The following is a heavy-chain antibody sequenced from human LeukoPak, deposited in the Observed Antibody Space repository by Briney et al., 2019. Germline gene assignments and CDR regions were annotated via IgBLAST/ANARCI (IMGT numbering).Heavy chain of an antibody. J-gene: IGHJ3*02. D-gene: IGHD5-24*01. Sequence: GGSLRLSCAASGFTYSSYWMRWVRQVPGKGLVWVSRIDNDGSSTSYADSVKGRFTISRDNAKNTLYLQMNSLRAEDTAVYYCVRVRRDGSPGAFDIWGQGTMVTVSS. CDR2: IDNDGSST. V-gene: IGHV3-74*01. CDR1: GFTYSSYW. CDR3: VRVRRDGSPGAFDI.